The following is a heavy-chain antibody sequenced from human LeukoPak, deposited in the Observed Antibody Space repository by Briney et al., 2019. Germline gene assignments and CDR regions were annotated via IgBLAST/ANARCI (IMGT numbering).Heavy chain of an antibody. CDR1: GYTFTSYA. D-gene: IGHD2-21*02. CDR2: ISAYNGNT. V-gene: IGHV1-18*01. CDR3: ARGNCGGDCYSFDY. Sequence: ASVKVSCKASGYTFTSYAISWVRQAPGRGLEWMGWISAYNGNTNYAQKLHGRVTVTTETSTSTAYMELRSLRSDDTAVYYCARGNCGGDCYSFDYWGQGTLVTVSS. J-gene: IGHJ4*02.